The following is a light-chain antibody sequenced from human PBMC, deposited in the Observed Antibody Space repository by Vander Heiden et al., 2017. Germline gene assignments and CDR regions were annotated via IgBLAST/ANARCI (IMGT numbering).Light chain of an antibody. V-gene: IGLV3-25*03. J-gene: IGLJ3*02. CDR1: ALPTQY. Sequence: SSELPQPPSVSVSPGQTARITCSGEALPTQYAYWYQQKPGQAPVLVIYKDTERPSGIPERFSGSSSGTTVTLTISGVQSEDEADYYCQSADSSGARGVFGGGTKRTVL. CDR3: QSADSSGARGV. CDR2: KDT.